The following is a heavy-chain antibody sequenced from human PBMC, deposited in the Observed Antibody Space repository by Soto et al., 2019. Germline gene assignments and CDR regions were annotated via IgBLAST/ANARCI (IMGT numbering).Heavy chain of an antibody. Sequence: SVKVSCKASGGTFSSYAINWVRQAPGQGLEWMGGIIPIFGTANYAQKFQGRVTLTADKSTSTAYMELSSLRSEDTAVYYCARAGYCSGGSCAWGQGTLVTVSS. J-gene: IGHJ4*02. V-gene: IGHV1-69*06. CDR1: GGTFSSYA. CDR3: ARAGYCSGGSCA. D-gene: IGHD2-15*01. CDR2: IIPIFGTA.